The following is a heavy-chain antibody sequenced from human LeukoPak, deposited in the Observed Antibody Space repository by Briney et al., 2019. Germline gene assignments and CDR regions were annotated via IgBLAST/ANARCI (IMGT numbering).Heavy chain of an antibody. D-gene: IGHD3-3*01. CDR1: GGSISSSSYY. V-gene: IGHV4-39*07. CDR2: IYYSGST. J-gene: IGHJ6*02. Sequence: SETLSLTCTVSGGSISSSSYYWGWIRQPPGKGLEWIGSIYYSGSTYYNPSLKSRVTISVDTSKNQFSLKLSSVTAADTAVYYCFTTSLEYGMDVWGQGTTVTVSS. CDR3: FTTSLEYGMDV.